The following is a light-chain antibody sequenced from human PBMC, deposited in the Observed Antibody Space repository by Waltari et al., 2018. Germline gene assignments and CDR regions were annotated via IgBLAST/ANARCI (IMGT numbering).Light chain of an antibody. CDR3: HQYVNSPGT. V-gene: IGKV3-20*01. J-gene: IGKJ2*01. CDR2: GAF. Sequence: EIAFTQSPGTLSLSPGATATRSCRSSQSLSVAYVSWYHHKSGQAPRLLIYGAFYRAADIPERFSGSGSGTDFTLTISRLEPEDFGLYYCHQYVNSPGTFGQGTKLEIK. CDR1: QSLSVAY.